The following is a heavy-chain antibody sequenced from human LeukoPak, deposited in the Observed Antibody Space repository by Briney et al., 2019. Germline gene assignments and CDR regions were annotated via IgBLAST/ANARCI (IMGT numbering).Heavy chain of an antibody. Sequence: PSETLSLTCTVSGGSISRYYWSWIRQPPGKGLEWIGYIYYSGRTNYKPSLQSRLTMSVDFSENHISLKLTSVTAADTAVYYCAREGGPYRPLDYSGQGTLVTVPS. V-gene: IGHV4-59*12. CDR1: GGSISRYY. J-gene: IGHJ4*02. CDR2: IYYSGRT. CDR3: AREGGPYRPLDY.